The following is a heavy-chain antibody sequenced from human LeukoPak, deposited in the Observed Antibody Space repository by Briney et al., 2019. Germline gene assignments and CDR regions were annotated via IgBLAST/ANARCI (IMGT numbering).Heavy chain of an antibody. V-gene: IGHV3-21*01. CDR1: GFTFSSYS. CDR2: ISSSSSYI. Sequence: PGGSLRLSCAASGFTFSSYSMNWVRQAPGKGLEWVSPISSSSSYIYYADSVKGRFTISRDNAKNSLYLQMDSLRAEDTAVYYCARDNDGRNYFDYWGQGTLVTVSS. CDR3: ARDNDGRNYFDY. J-gene: IGHJ4*02. D-gene: IGHD1-1*01.